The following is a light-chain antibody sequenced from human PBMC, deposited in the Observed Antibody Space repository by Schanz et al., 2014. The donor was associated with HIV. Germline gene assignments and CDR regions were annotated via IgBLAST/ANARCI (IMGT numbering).Light chain of an antibody. V-gene: IGLV1-44*01. Sequence: QSVLTQPPSASGTPGQRVTISCSGSSSDIGSNTVNWYQQLPGTAPKLLIYSNDQRPSGVPARFSGSKSGTSASLAITGLQAEDEADYYCQSYDSSLSVIFGGGTKLTVL. CDR2: SND. J-gene: IGLJ2*01. CDR3: QSYDSSLSVI. CDR1: SSDIGSNT.